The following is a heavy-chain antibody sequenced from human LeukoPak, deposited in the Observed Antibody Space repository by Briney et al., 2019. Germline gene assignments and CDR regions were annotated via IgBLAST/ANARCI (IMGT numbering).Heavy chain of an antibody. D-gene: IGHD5-12*01. V-gene: IGHV3-7*03. J-gene: IGHJ4*02. CDR1: GYTFSTSW. CDR2: IKKDGSET. CDR3: ARGRYSGTTYYFDY. Sequence: GGSLRLSCAASGYTFSTSWMSWVRQVPGKGLEWVANIKKDGSETYYVDSVKGRFTISRDNAKNSLYLQMNSLRAEDTAMYYCARGRYSGTTYYFDYWGQGTLVTVSS.